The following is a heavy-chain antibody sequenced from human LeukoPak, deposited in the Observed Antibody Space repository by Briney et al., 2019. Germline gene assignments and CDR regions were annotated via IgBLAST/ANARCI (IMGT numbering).Heavy chain of an antibody. J-gene: IGHJ4*02. D-gene: IGHD3-10*01. V-gene: IGHV4-39*07. Sequence: PSQTLSLTCTVSGGSISSSSYYWGWIRQPPGKGLECIGSIYYTGSTYYNPSLKSRVTISVDTSKNQFSLKLSSVTAADTAVYYCARHFYGSGSHYSAFDYWGQGTLVTVSS. CDR2: IYYTGST. CDR3: ARHFYGSGSHYSAFDY. CDR1: GGSISSSSYY.